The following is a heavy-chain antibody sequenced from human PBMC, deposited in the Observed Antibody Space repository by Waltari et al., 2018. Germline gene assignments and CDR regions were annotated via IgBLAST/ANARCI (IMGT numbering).Heavy chain of an antibody. V-gene: IGHV4-39*01. J-gene: IGHJ5*02. CDR2: ISYSGST. Sequence: QLQLQESGPGLVKPSETLSLTCTVSGGSISSESYYWGWIRQPPGKGLEWIGIISYSGSTYYNPSLKSRVTISVDTSKNQFSLKLSSVTAADTAVYYCARLSYHIVTGYGWFDPRGLGTLVTVSS. D-gene: IGHD3-9*01. CDR1: GGSISSESYY. CDR3: ARLSYHIVTGYGWFDP.